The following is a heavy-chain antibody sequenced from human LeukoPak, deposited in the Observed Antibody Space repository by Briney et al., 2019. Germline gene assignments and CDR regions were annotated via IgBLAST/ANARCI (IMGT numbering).Heavy chain of an antibody. CDR3: ARGGSEYYYDSSGYYLDY. Sequence: ASVKVSCKASGGTFSSYAISWVRQAPGQGLEWMGWINPNSGGTNYAQKFQGRVTMTRDTSISTAYMELSRLRSDDTAVYYCARGGSEYYYDSSGYYLDYWGQGTLVTVSS. CDR2: INPNSGGT. D-gene: IGHD3-22*01. V-gene: IGHV1-2*02. J-gene: IGHJ4*02. CDR1: GGTFSSYA.